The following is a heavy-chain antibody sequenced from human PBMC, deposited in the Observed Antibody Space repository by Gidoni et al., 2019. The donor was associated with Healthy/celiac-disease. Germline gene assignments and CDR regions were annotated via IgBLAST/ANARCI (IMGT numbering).Heavy chain of an antibody. CDR3: AREGTIGGYWYFDL. J-gene: IGHJ2*01. D-gene: IGHD1-26*01. CDR2: IYTSGST. Sequence: QVQLQESGPGLVKPSQTLSLTCTVSGGSISSGSYYWSWIRQPAGKGLEWIGRIYTSGSTNYNPSLKSRVTMSVDTSKNQFSLKLSSVTAADTAVYYCAREGTIGGYWYFDLWGRGTLVTVSS. CDR1: GGSISSGSYY. V-gene: IGHV4-61*02.